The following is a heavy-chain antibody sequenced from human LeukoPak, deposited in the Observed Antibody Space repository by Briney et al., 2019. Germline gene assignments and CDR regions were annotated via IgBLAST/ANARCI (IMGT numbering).Heavy chain of an antibody. V-gene: IGHV1-2*02. Sequence: ASVKVSCKASGYNFNAYNIQWVRQARGLGLEWMGWIDPKNGHTTYAEKFKGRVMVTRDTSITAVYMELRSLRSDDTAVYYCSRDVSGDGRVYIDHWGPGTSVSVSS. J-gene: IGHJ4*02. D-gene: IGHD6-19*01. CDR2: IDPKNGHT. CDR1: GYNFNAYN. CDR3: SRDVSGDGRVYIDH.